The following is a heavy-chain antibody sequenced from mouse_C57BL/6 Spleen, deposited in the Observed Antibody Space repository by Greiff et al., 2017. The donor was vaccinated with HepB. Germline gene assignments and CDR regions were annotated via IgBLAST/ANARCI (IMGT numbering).Heavy chain of an antibody. Sequence: EVKLMESGGGLVKPGGSLKLSCAASGFTFSSYAMSWVRQTPEKRLEWVATISDGGSYTYYPDNVKGRFTISRDNAKNNLYLQMSHLKSEDTAMYYFARDQGGDYLGQGTSVNVSS. CDR3: ARDQGGDY. CDR1: GFTFSSYA. CDR2: ISDGGSYT. D-gene: IGHD3-2*02. V-gene: IGHV5-4*01. J-gene: IGHJ4*01.